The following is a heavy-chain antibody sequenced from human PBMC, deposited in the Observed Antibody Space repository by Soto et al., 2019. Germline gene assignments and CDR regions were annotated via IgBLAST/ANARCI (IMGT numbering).Heavy chain of an antibody. CDR1: GSPFD. V-gene: IGHV3-30-3*01. CDR2: IVPDGRNQ. J-gene: IGHJ3*01. CDR3: ARGPTRGALDL. Sequence: QVQLVEFGGGVVQPGRSLRLSCVASGSPFDVHWVRQAPGKGPEWVAHIVPDGRNQYWADSVKGRFTGSRDNAKNTVYLQMNSLRTSDASVYYCARGPTRGALDLWGQGTMVTVSS.